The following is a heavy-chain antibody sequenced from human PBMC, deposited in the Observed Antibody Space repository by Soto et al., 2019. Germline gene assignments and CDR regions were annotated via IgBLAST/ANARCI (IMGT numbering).Heavy chain of an antibody. CDR2: IWYDGSNK. V-gene: IGHV3-33*01. CDR1: GSTFSSYG. CDR3: ARDTRPLTYYDILTGYSFDY. J-gene: IGHJ4*02. D-gene: IGHD3-9*01. Sequence: GGSLRLSCAASGSTFSSYGMHWVRQAPGKGLEWVAVIWYDGSNKYYADSVKGRFTISRDNSKNTLYLQMNSLRAEDTAVYYCARDTRPLTYYDILTGYSFDYWGQGTLVTVSS.